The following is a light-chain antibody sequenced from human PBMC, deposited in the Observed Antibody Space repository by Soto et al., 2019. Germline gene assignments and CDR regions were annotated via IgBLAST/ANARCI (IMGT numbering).Light chain of an antibody. CDR1: QSISVY. Sequence: DIQMTQSPSSLSASVGDTVTITCRASQSISVYLNWYQQKPGKAPKLLVYAASSLQSGVPSRFSGSGSGTAFSLVISGLQPEDFATYYCQQGYSTPQTFGQGTKVEIK. V-gene: IGKV1-39*01. CDR2: AAS. CDR3: QQGYSTPQT. J-gene: IGKJ1*01.